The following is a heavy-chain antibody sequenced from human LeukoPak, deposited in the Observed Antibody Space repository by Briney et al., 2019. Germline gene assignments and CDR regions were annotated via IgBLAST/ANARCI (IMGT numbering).Heavy chain of an antibody. J-gene: IGHJ4*02. CDR2: FHPEDGEA. D-gene: IGHD6-13*01. CDR1: GYTLTELS. Sequence: GASVKVSCKVSGYTLTELSMHWVRQAPGKGLEWMGGFHPEDGEAVYAQKFQGRVTMTEDTSTDTAYMELSSLISEDTAMYYCATGEQQPDYWGQGILVTVSS. V-gene: IGHV1-24*01. CDR3: ATGEQQPDY.